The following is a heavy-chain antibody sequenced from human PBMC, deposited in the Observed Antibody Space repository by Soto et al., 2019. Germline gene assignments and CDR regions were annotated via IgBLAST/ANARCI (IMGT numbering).Heavy chain of an antibody. CDR1: NYSVTTTSYY. J-gene: IGHJ4*02. V-gene: IGHV4-39*01. CDR2: IYYRGST. D-gene: IGHD3-9*01. Sequence: SETLSLTCTVSNYSVTTTSYYWGWIRQPPGKGLEWIGSIYYRGSTYYNPSLKSRVTMSADTSKNQFSLMLGSVTAADTAVYFCARGFDWFYFDYWGQGALVTVSS. CDR3: ARGFDWFYFDY.